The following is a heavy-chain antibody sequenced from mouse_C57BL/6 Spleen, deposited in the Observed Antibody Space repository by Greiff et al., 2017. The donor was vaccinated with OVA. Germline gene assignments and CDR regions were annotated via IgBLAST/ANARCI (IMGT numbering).Heavy chain of an antibody. CDR2: IRLKSDNYAT. CDR1: GFTFSNYW. CDR3: TGITTVVATGDAMDY. J-gene: IGHJ4*01. V-gene: IGHV6-3*01. D-gene: IGHD1-1*01. Sequence: EVKVVESGGGLVQPGGSMKLSCVASGFTFSNYWMNWVRQSPEKGLEWVAQIRLKSDNYATHYAESVKGRFTISRDDSKSSVYLQMNNLRAEDTGIYYCTGITTVVATGDAMDYWGQGTSVTVSS.